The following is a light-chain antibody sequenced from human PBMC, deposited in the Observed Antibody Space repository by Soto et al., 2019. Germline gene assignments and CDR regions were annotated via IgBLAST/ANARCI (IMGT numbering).Light chain of an antibody. J-gene: IGLJ1*01. CDR1: SSDVGGYNY. CDR2: AVS. V-gene: IGLV2-14*01. Sequence: QSVLTQPASVSGSPGQSITISCTGTSSDVGGYNYVSWYQQHPGKAPKLMIYAVSNRPSGVSNRFSGSKSGNTASLTISGLQADDESDYYCSSYTSSSTPVFGTGTKVTVL. CDR3: SSYTSSSTPV.